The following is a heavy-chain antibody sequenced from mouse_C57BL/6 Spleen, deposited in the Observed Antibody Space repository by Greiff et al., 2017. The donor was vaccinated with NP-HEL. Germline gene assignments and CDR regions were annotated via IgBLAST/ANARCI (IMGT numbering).Heavy chain of an antibody. CDR3: ARPYTRVTSWLAY. V-gene: IGHV1-72*01. CDR1: GYTFTSYW. D-gene: IGHD2-2*01. J-gene: IGHJ3*01. Sequence: VQLQQPGAELVKPGASVKLSCKASGYTFTSYWMHWVKQRPGRGLEWIGRIDPDSGGTKYNEKFKSKATLTVDTSSSPAYMQLSSLTSEDSAVYDGARPYTRVTSWLAYWGQGTPVTVDA. CDR2: IDPDSGGT.